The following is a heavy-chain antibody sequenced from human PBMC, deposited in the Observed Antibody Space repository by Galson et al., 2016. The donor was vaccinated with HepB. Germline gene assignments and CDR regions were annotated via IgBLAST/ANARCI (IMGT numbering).Heavy chain of an antibody. D-gene: IGHD6-6*01. CDR3: ARDMTASSGGSPFDY. V-gene: IGHV4-4*02. CDR1: GGSISSSNW. J-gene: IGHJ4*02. Sequence: SETLSLTCAVSGGSISSSNWWSWVRQPPGERLEWIGEIYHSGTTNYNPSLRSRVTISVDKSKNQFSLRLNSVTAADPAVYYCARDMTASSGGSPFDYWGQGTLVTVSS. CDR2: IYHSGTT.